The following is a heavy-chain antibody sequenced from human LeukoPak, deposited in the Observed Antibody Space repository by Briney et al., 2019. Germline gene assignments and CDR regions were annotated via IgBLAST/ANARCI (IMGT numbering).Heavy chain of an antibody. D-gene: IGHD1-26*01. CDR1: GDSITTYY. Sequence: SETLSLTCSVSGDSITTYYWTWIRQSPGKGLEWIGYVYYYVNTNYNPSLKSRVTISVDTSKNQFFLRLTSVTAADTAVYYCAREKGGKRFDLWDQGTLVMVSS. V-gene: IGHV4-59*01. J-gene: IGHJ5*02. CDR2: VYYYVNT. CDR3: AREKGGKRFDL.